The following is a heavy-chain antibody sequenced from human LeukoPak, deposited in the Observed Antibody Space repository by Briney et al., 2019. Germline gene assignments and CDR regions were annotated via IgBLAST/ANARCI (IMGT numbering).Heavy chain of an antibody. V-gene: IGHV4-30-4*01. J-gene: IGHJ6*02. D-gene: IGHD3-10*01. Sequence: PSETLSLTCTVSGGSISSGDYYWSWIRQPPGKGLEWIGYIYYSGSTYYNPSLKSRVTISVDTSKNQFSLKLSSVTAADTAVYYCARVSTMVEYGMDVWGQGTTVTVSS. CDR3: ARVSTMVEYGMDV. CDR1: GGSISSGDYY. CDR2: IYYSGST.